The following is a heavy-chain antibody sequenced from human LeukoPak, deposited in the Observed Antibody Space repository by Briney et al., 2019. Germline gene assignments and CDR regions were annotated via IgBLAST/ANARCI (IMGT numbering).Heavy chain of an antibody. CDR2: INPSGGST. D-gene: IGHD3-3*01. CDR1: GYTFTSYY. V-gene: IGHV1-46*01. CDR3: ARANYDFWSGHTRDAFDI. Sequence: GASVKVSCKASGYTFTSYYMHWVRQAPGQGLEWMGIINPSGGSTSYAQKFQGRVTMTRDTSTSTVYMELSSLRSEDTAVYYCARANYDFWSGHTRDAFDIWGQGTMVTVSS. J-gene: IGHJ3*02.